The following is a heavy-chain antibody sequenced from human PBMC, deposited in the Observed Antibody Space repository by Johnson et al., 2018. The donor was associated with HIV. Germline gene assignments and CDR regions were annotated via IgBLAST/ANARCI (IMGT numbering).Heavy chain of an antibody. D-gene: IGHD3-22*01. V-gene: IGHV3-30*14. CDR1: GFTFSSYA. CDR3: ARGHYDPSGLGAFDI. J-gene: IGHJ3*02. CDR2: ISYDGSNK. Sequence: QVQLVESGGGVVQPGRSLRLSCAASGFTFSSYAMHWVRQAPGKGLEWVAVISYDGSNKYYADSVKGRFTISRDNSKNMLYLQMNSLRAEDTAVYYCARGHYDPSGLGAFDIWGQGTMVIVSS.